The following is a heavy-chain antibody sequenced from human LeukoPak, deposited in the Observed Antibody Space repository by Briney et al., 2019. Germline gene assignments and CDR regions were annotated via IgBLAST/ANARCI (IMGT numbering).Heavy chain of an antibody. D-gene: IGHD6-19*01. CDR2: ISWNSGSI. J-gene: IGHJ4*02. CDR1: GFTFDDYA. Sequence: GGSLRLSCAASGFTFDDYAMHWVRQAPGKGLEWVSGISWNSGSIGYADSVKGRFTISRDNAKNSLYLQMNSLRAEDTALYYCAKDDSSGWSSPFFDYWGQGTLVTVSS. V-gene: IGHV3-9*01. CDR3: AKDDSSGWSSPFFDY.